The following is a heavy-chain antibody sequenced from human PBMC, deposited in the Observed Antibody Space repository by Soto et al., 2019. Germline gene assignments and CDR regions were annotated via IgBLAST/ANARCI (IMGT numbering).Heavy chain of an antibody. CDR2: IYYGERT. CDR3: ARRRTERPNWSVP. V-gene: IGHV4-59*01. Sequence: LSLTCTVSGASFTSYYWSWIRQPPGKGLEWIGYIYYGERTNYNPSLKNRVTISRDTSKNQVFLRLTSVTAADTAVYYCARRRTERPNWSVPWGQATLVTVSS. J-gene: IGHJ5*02. D-gene: IGHD1-1*01. CDR1: GASFTSYY.